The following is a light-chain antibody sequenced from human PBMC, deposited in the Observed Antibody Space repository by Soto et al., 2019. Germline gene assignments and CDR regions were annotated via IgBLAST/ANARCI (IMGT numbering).Light chain of an antibody. CDR3: LQHNSYPLT. J-gene: IGKJ4*01. V-gene: IGKV3-15*01. CDR2: SAS. Sequence: EIVMTQSPATLSVSPGERASLSCRASQSVSSNLAWYQQKPGQAPRLLMFSASTRATGIPARFSGSGSGTDFTLTISSLQSEDFAVYYCLQHNSYPLTFGGGTKVEIK. CDR1: QSVSSN.